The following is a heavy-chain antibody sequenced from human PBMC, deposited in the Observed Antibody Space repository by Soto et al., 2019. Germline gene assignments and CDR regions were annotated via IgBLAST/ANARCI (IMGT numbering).Heavy chain of an antibody. CDR3: AKKGEEQWLAHFDY. D-gene: IGHD6-19*01. V-gene: IGHV3-30*18. J-gene: IGHJ4*02. CDR1: GFTFSSYG. CDR2: ISYDGSNK. Sequence: QVQLVESGGGVVQPGRSLRLSCAASGFTFSSYGMHWVRQAPGKGLEWVAVISYDGSNKYYADSVKGQFTISRDNSKNTLYLQMNSLRAEDTAVYYCAKKGEEQWLAHFDYWGQGTLVTVSS.